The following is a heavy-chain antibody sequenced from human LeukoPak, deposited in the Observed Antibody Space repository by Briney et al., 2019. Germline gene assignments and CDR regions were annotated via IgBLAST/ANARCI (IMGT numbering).Heavy chain of an antibody. CDR1: GGSISNYY. CDR2: IYYSGST. CDR3: ARSPSRDGYNNLILFEN. V-gene: IGHV4-59*08. D-gene: IGHD5-24*01. Sequence: PSETLSLTCTVSGGSISNYYWSWIRQPPGKGLEWIGYIYYSGSTDYNPSLKSRVTISVDTSENHFSLMLTFVTAADTAVYYCARSPSRDGYNNLILFENWSQGTLVTVSS. J-gene: IGHJ4*02.